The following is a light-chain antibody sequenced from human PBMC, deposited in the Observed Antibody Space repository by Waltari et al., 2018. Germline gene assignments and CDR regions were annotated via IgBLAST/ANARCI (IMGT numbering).Light chain of an antibody. CDR1: SSNIGNNY. CDR3: GTWDSSLSGAV. J-gene: IGLJ7*01. V-gene: IGLV1-51*02. CDR2: ENT. Sequence: QSVLTQPPSVSAAPGQRVTISCSGGSSNIGNNYVSWYRQFPGTAPKLLIDENTERPSGIPGRFSCSKSGTSATLDITGLQAGDEADYYCGTWDSSLSGAVFGGGTHLTVL.